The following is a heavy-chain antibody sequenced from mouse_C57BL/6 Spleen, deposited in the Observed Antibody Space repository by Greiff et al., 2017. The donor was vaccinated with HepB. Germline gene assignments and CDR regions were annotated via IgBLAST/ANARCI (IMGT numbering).Heavy chain of an antibody. J-gene: IGHJ2*01. CDR3: ARRYDGYYDY. CDR2: IDPSDSYT. Sequence: QVQLQQPGAELVMPGASVKLSCKASGYTFTSYWMHWVKQRPGQGLGWIGEIDPSDSYTNYNQKFKGKSTLTVDKSSSTAYMQLSSLTSEDSAVYYCARRYDGYYDYWGQGTTLTVSS. CDR1: GYTFTSYW. V-gene: IGHV1-69*01. D-gene: IGHD2-3*01.